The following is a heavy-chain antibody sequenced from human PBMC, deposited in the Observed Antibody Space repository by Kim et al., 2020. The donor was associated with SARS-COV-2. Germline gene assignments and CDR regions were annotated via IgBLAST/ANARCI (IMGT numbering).Heavy chain of an antibody. J-gene: IGHJ3*02. Sequence: SVKVSCKASGGTFSSYAISWVRQAPGQGLEWMGGIIPIFGTANYAQKFQGRVTITADESTSTAYMELSSLRSEDTAVYYCARGHNYYDSSGYGAFDIWGQGTMVTVSS. CDR3: ARGHNYYDSSGYGAFDI. V-gene: IGHV1-69*13. CDR1: GGTFSSYA. D-gene: IGHD3-22*01. CDR2: IIPIFGTA.